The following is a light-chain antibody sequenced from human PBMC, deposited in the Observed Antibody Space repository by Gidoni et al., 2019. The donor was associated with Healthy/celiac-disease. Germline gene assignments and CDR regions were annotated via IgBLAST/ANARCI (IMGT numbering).Light chain of an antibody. V-gene: IGKV1-39*01. Sequence: DIQMTQSPSSLSASLGDRVTISCRASQTIIHYLNWYQQKPGKAPNLLIYAASGLQSGVPTRFSGNESGTDFTLTISSLQPEDFATYFCQQTYRIPITFGGXTKVEMK. CDR1: QTIIHY. CDR2: AAS. CDR3: QQTYRIPIT. J-gene: IGKJ4*01.